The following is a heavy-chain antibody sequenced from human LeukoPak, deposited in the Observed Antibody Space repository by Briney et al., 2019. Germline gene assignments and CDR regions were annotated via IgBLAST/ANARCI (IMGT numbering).Heavy chain of an antibody. D-gene: IGHD3-10*01. V-gene: IGHV3-30-3*01. CDR2: ISYDGSNK. J-gene: IGHJ4*02. Sequence: GGSLRLSCAASGFTFSSYAMHWVRQAPGKGLEWVAVISYDGSNKYYADSVKGRFTISRDNSKNTLYLQMNSLRAEDTAVYYCARGEYYYGSGSYRYYFDYWGQGTLVTVSS. CDR3: ARGEYYYGSGSYRYYFDY. CDR1: GFTFSSYA.